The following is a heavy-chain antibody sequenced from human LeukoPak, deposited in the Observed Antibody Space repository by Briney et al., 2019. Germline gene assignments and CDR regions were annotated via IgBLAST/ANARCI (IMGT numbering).Heavy chain of an antibody. J-gene: IGHJ6*03. D-gene: IGHD2-2*01. Sequence: SVKVSCKASGGTFSSYAISWVRQAPGQGLEWMGGIIPIFGTANYAQKFQGRVTITTDESTSTAYMELSSLRSEDTAVYYCARAPRGYCSSTSCYEGGPYYYYYMDVWGKGTTVTASS. CDR2: IIPIFGTA. V-gene: IGHV1-69*05. CDR3: ARAPRGYCSSTSCYEGGPYYYYYMDV. CDR1: GGTFSSYA.